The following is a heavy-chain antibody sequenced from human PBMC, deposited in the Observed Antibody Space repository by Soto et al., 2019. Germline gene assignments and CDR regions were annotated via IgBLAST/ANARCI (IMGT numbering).Heavy chain of an antibody. CDR3: ARVKLAGSGSFHD. Sequence: ASETLCIGCALCVYCITNGYYWACIRQPPGKGLEWIGSIYHSGNTYYNPSLKSRVTLSIDTSKNQFSLKLRSVTAADTAMYHCARVKLAGSGSFHDWGQGTMVTVSS. CDR2: IYHSGNT. J-gene: IGHJ4*02. D-gene: IGHD6-25*01. CDR1: VYCITNGYY. V-gene: IGHV4-38-2*01.